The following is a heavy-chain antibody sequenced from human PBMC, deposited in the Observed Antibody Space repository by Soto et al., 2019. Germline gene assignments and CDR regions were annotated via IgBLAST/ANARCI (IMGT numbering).Heavy chain of an antibody. Sequence: QVPLVQSGAEVKKPGASVKVSCKASGYTFTSYVISWVRQAPGQGLEWMGRISVHNGNTDYAQKLQGRVTMTTDTSTSTAYMELRSLRSDDTAVYYCARDRAAVGGDFYYYMDVWGKGTTVTVSS. CDR2: ISVHNGNT. V-gene: IGHV1-18*01. CDR3: ARDRAAVGGDFYYYMDV. J-gene: IGHJ6*03. D-gene: IGHD2-15*01. CDR1: GYTFTSYV.